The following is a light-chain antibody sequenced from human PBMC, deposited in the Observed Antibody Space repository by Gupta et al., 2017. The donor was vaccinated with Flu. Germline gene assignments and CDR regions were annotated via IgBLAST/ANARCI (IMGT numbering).Light chain of an antibody. CDR3: QSYDSISRDVV. J-gene: IGLJ2*01. Sequence: TTSCTRTGGSIATSYERWYQQHPGSSPTTVIYEDSRRLSGFPDRFSGSIDSSSSSASLTISGLKTEDEADYVCQSYDSISRDVVVGGGTKLTVL. V-gene: IGLV6-57*01. CDR2: EDS. CDR1: GGSIATSY.